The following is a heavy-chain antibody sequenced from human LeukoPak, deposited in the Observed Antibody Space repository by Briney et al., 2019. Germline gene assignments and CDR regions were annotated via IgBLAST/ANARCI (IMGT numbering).Heavy chain of an antibody. V-gene: IGHV1-8*03. D-gene: IGHD3-10*01. CDR1: GYTFTTYD. CDR2: INTNSGNT. J-gene: IGHJ3*02. Sequence: ASVRVSCEASGYTFTTYDINCVRQATGQGGEWVGWINTNSGNTGYRTKFQGRVTITRSVSISTAYMEVGSLGSEDSAVYYCVRRSGSGRNPFHIWGRGTVVTVS. CDR3: VRRSGSGRNPFHI.